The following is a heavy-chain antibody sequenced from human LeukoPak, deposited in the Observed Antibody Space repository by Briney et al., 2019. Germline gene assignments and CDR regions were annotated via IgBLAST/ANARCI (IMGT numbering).Heavy chain of an antibody. CDR2: IYYSGST. Sequence: SETLSLTCTVSGGSIRSYYWSWIRQPPGKGLEWLGYIYYSGSTNYNPSLKSRVTISVDTSKNQFSLKLSSVTAADTAVYYCARLLGDGQTRGYRAPRNEFDPWGQGTLVSVSS. V-gene: IGHV4-59*08. CDR1: GGSIRSYY. CDR3: ARLLGDGQTRGYRAPRNEFDP. D-gene: IGHD5-12*01. J-gene: IGHJ5*02.